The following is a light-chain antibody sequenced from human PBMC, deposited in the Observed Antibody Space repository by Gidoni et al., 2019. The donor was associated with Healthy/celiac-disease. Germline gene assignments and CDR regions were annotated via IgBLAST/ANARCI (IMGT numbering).Light chain of an antibody. J-gene: IGKJ4*01. Sequence: IQLTQSPSSLSASVGDRVTITCRASQGISSYLAWYQQKPGKAPKLLIYAASTLQSGVPSRFSGSGSGTDFTLTISSLQLEDFATYYCQQLNSYPLTFGGGTEVEIK. CDR1: QGISSY. V-gene: IGKV1-9*01. CDR3: QQLNSYPLT. CDR2: AAS.